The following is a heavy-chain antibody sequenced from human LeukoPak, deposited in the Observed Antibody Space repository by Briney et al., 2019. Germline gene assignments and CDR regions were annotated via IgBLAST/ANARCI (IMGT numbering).Heavy chain of an antibody. J-gene: IGHJ4*02. CDR3: ARSSDYGDYD. CDR2: IYYSGRT. V-gene: IGHV4-31*03. D-gene: IGHD4-17*01. CDR1: GGSVNSGGYY. Sequence: SETLSLTCTVSGGSVNSGGYYWTWIRRHPGKGLEWLGYIYYSGRTYYNPSLKSRITISLDTSKNQFSLNLTSVSAADTAFYFCARSSDYGDYDWGQGTLITVSS.